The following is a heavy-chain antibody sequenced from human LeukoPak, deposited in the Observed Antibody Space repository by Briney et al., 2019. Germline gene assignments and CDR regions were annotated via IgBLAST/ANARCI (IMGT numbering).Heavy chain of an antibody. V-gene: IGHV1-18*04. Sequence: GASVKVSCKASGYTFTSYGISWVRQAPGQGLEWMGWISAYNGNTNYAQKLQGRVTMTTDTSTSTAYMELRSLRSDVTAVYYCARVDIVVVVAATIGSIAFDIWGQGTMVTVSS. CDR3: ARVDIVVVVAATIGSIAFDI. CDR2: ISAYNGNT. CDR1: GYTFTSYG. D-gene: IGHD2-15*01. J-gene: IGHJ3*02.